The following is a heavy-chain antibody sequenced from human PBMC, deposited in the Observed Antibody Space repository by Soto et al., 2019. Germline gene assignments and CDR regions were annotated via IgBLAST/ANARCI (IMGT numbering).Heavy chain of an antibody. J-gene: IGHJ4*02. V-gene: IGHV4-38-2*01. CDR2: IYHSGST. D-gene: IGHD1-26*01. CDR1: GYSISSGYY. Sequence: SETLSLTCAVSGYSISSGYYWGWIRQPPGKGLEWIGSIYHSGSTYYNPSLKSRVTISVDTSKNQFSLKLNSVTAADTAVYYCARVGATIEPFDYWGQGTLVTVSS. CDR3: ARVGATIEPFDY.